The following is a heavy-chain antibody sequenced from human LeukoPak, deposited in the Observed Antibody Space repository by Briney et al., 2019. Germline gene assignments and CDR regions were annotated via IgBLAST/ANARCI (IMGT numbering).Heavy chain of an antibody. Sequence: GGSLRLSCAASGFTFSSYMMNWVRQAPGKGLGWVSSISSSSSYIYYADSVKGRFTISRDNAKNTLYLQMNSLRAEDTAVYYCARCGYSYGSYMDVWGKGTTVTISS. J-gene: IGHJ6*03. CDR2: ISSSSSYI. CDR3: ARCGYSYGSYMDV. V-gene: IGHV3-21*04. CDR1: GFTFSSYM. D-gene: IGHD5-18*01.